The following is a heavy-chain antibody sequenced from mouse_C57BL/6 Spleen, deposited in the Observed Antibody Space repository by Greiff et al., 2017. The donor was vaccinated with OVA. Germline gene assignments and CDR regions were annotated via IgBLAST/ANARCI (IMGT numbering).Heavy chain of an antibody. CDR1: GYTFTSYW. D-gene: IGHD2-14*01. CDR2: IYPGSGST. J-gene: IGHJ3*01. Sequence: QVQLQQPGAELVKPGASVKLSCKASGYTFTSYWITWVKQRPGQGLEWIGDIYPGSGSTNYNEKFKSKATLTVDTCSSTAYMQLSSLTSEDSAVYYCARTGYGAWFAYWGQGTLVTVSA. V-gene: IGHV1-55*01. CDR3: ARTGYGAWFAY.